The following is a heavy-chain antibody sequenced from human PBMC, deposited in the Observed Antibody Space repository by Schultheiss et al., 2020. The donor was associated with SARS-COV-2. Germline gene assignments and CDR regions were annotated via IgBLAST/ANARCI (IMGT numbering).Heavy chain of an antibody. V-gene: IGHV3-48*01. J-gene: IGHJ4*02. D-gene: IGHD3-9*01. CDR3: ARAAIDY. Sequence: GESLKISCAASGFTFSSYAMNWVRQAPGKGLEWVSYISSSSSTIYYADSVKGRFTISRDNSKNTLYLLMNSLRAEDTAVYYCARAAIDYWGQGTLVTVSS. CDR2: ISSSSSTI. CDR1: GFTFSSYA.